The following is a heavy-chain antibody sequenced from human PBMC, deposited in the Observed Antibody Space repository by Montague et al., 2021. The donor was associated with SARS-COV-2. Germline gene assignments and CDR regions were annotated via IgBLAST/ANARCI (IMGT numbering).Heavy chain of an antibody. Sequence: SLRLSWSASGFTFNNFAMHWVRQAPGKGLEWVAVISYDGSIKYYADSLRCRFTISRDSSKKTLYLQMNSLSSEDTAVYYCAKNRDIFWFGEGRDSMDVWGQGTTVIVSS. CDR2: ISYDGSIK. CDR1: GFTFNNFA. D-gene: IGHD3-10*01. J-gene: IGHJ6*02. CDR3: AKNRDIFWFGEGRDSMDV. V-gene: IGHV3-30*18.